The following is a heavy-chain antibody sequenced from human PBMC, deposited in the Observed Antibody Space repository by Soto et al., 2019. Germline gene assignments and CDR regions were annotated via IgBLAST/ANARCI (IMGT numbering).Heavy chain of an antibody. Sequence: PGGSLRLSCAASGFTVSSNYMSWVRQAPGKGLEWVSVIYSGGSTYYADSVKGRFTISRDNSKNTLYLQMNSLRAEDTAVYYCARAPRLTGTPGYYYMDVWGKGTTVTVSS. J-gene: IGHJ6*03. CDR2: IYSGGST. V-gene: IGHV3-66*01. D-gene: IGHD1-20*01. CDR1: GFTVSSNY. CDR3: ARAPRLTGTPGYYYMDV.